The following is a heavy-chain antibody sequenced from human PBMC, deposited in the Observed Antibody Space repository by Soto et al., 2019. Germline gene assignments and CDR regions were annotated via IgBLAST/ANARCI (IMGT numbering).Heavy chain of an antibody. CDR3: ARDSNIFTGYYNEPPDF. CDR1: GYTFSGYC. Sequence: GASVKVSCKASGYTFSGYCMRWVRLAPGQGLEWMGWINPYNGSTNYAQKLQGRVTMTRDTSMTTAYMELRRLRSDDTAVYYCARDSNIFTGYYNEPPDFRGLGTLVTVSS. V-gene: IGHV1-2*02. CDR2: INPYNGST. J-gene: IGHJ4*02. D-gene: IGHD3-9*01.